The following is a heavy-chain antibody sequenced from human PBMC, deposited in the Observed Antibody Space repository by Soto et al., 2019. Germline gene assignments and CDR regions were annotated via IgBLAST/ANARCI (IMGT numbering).Heavy chain of an antibody. V-gene: IGHV4-39*01. CDR2: IYYSGST. D-gene: IGHD3-9*01. CDR1: GGSISSSSYY. J-gene: IGHJ4*02. CDR3: ARLYYASTYDILTGYYPRPSPSFDY. Sequence: PSETLSLTCPVSGGSISSSSYYWGWIRQPPGKGLEWIGSIYYSGSTYYNPSLKSRVTISVDTSKNQFSLKLSSVTAADTAVYYCARLYYASTYDILTGYYPRPSPSFDYWGQGTLVTVSS.